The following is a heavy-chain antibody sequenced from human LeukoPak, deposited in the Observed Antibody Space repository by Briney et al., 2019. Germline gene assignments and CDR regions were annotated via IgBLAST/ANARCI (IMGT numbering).Heavy chain of an antibody. Sequence: SETLSLTCAVSGVSISSSNWWSWVRQPPGKGLEWIGEIYHSGSTNYNPSLKSRVTISVDKSKNQFSLKLRSVTAADTAVYYCARGSSTVTASFDYWGQGTLVTVSS. D-gene: IGHD4-17*01. CDR1: GVSISSSNW. V-gene: IGHV4-4*02. CDR3: ARGSSTVTASFDY. J-gene: IGHJ4*02. CDR2: IYHSGST.